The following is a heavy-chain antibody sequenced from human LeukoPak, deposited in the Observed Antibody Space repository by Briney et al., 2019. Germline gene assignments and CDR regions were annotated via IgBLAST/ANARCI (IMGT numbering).Heavy chain of an antibody. D-gene: IGHD6-13*01. V-gene: IGHV4-39*07. CDR2: IYYSGST. J-gene: IGHJ4*02. CDR1: GGSISSSSYY. CDR3: VRGIAAAGLYFDY. Sequence: PSETLSLTCTVSGGSISSSSYYWGWIRQPPGKGLEWIGSIYYSGSTYYNPSLKSRVTISVDTSKNQFSLKLRSVTAADTAVYYFVRGIAAAGLYFDYWGQGTLVTVSS.